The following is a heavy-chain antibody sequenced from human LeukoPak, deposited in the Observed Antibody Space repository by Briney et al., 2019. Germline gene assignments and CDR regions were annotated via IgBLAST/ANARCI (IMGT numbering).Heavy chain of an antibody. D-gene: IGHD1-14*01. J-gene: IGHJ3*02. CDR1: GGSFSSSDYY. CDR3: ARHEWGITNAFDI. CDR2: IYYSGTT. Sequence: TSETLSLTCTVSGGSFSSSDYYWGWIRQPPGKGLEWIGSIYYSGTTYYNPSLKSRVTISVDTSKKQFSLKLRSVTAADTAVYYCARHEWGITNAFDIWGQGTMVTVSS. V-gene: IGHV4-39*01.